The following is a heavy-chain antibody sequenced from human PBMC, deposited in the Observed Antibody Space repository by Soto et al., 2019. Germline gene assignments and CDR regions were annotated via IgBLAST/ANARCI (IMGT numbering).Heavy chain of an antibody. Sequence: QVQLVQSGAEVKKPGASVRVSCKVSGYILIESSMHWVRQAPGKGLEWMGGFDPEDGERIYAQNFKGRVTMTEDTSTDPAYMELSSLRSEDTAVYYCGTNAQLPNPTHDALAFWGQGTLVIVSS. D-gene: IGHD5-18*01. V-gene: IGHV1-24*01. CDR2: FDPEDGER. J-gene: IGHJ3*01. CDR3: GTNAQLPNPTHDALAF. CDR1: GYILIESS.